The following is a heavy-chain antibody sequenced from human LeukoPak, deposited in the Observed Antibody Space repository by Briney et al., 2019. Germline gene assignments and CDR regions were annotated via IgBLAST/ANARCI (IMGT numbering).Heavy chain of an antibody. D-gene: IGHD4-17*01. V-gene: IGHV1-2*02. CDR3: ARATHGVYGDFADY. Sequence: ASVKVSCKASGYTFTGYYMHWVRQAPGQGLEWMGWINPNSGGTNYAQKFQGRVTMTRDTSISTAYVELSRLRSDDTAVYYCARATHGVYGDFADYWGQGTLVTVSS. CDR2: INPNSGGT. CDR1: GYTFTGYY. J-gene: IGHJ4*02.